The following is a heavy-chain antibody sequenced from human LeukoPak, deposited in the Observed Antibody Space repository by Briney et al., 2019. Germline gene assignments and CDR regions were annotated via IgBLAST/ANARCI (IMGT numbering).Heavy chain of an antibody. CDR3: ARLSGYYYYYGMDV. CDR2: INSDGSST. J-gene: IGHJ6*04. CDR1: GFTFSSYW. Sequence: PGGSLRLSCAASGFTFSSYWVHWARQAPGKGLVWVSRINSDGSSTSYADSVKGRFTISRDNAKNTLYLQMNSLRAGDTAVYYCARLSGYYYYYGMDVWGKGTTVTVSS. V-gene: IGHV3-74*01. D-gene: IGHD5-12*01.